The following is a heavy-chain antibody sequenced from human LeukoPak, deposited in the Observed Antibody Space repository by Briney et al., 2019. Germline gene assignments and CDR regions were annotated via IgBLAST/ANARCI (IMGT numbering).Heavy chain of an antibody. V-gene: IGHV3-23*01. CDR1: GFTFSTNP. J-gene: IGHJ4*02. CDR2: ISDTRT. CDR3: AKVLTLGYCSSTSCYRGPFDY. Sequence: GGSLRLSCAASGFTFSTNPMSWVRQAPGKGLEWVSAISDTRTYYADAVKGRFTISRDNSKNTVFLQMNSLRAEDTAVYYCAKVLTLGYCSSTSCYRGPFDYWGQGTLVTVSS. D-gene: IGHD2-2*01.